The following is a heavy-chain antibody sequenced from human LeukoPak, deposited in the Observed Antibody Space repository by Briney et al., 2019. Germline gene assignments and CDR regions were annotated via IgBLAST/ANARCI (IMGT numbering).Heavy chain of an antibody. CDR2: MNPNSGNT. V-gene: IGHV1-8*01. D-gene: IGHD6-13*01. J-gene: IGHJ6*03. Sequence: ASVTVSCKASGYTFTSYDINWVRQATGQGLEWMGWMNPNSGNTGYAQKFQGRVTMTRNTSISTAYMELSSLRSEDTAVYYCARGAYSSSFYYYYMDVWGKGTTVTVSS. CDR3: ARGAYSSSFYYYYMDV. CDR1: GYTFTSYD.